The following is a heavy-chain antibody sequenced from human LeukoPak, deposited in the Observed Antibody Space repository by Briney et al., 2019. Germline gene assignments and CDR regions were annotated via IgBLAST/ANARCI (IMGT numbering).Heavy chain of an antibody. CDR2: MYYMGST. CDR1: GSSISSYY. D-gene: IGHD3-3*01. V-gene: IGHV4-59*01. Sequence: PSETLSLTCTVSGSSISSYYWSWIRQPPGKGLEWIGYMYYMGSTNYNPSLKSRVTISINTYKNQFTLRLSSVTAADTAVYYCARGSDYGDYWGQGTLVTVSP. CDR3: ARGSDYGDY. J-gene: IGHJ4*02.